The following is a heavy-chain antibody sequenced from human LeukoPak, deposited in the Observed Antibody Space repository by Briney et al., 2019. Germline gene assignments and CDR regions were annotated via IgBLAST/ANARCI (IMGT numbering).Heavy chain of an antibody. CDR2: INTGNGQT. CDR3: ARYFGSGSYLDY. Sequence: ASVKVSCKTSGYTFTKFAIHWVRQAPGQRLGWMGWINTGNGQTKYSENFEGRVTMTRDTSTSTIYVEVRSLTSEDTGLYYCARYFGSGSYLDYWGQGTLLTVSS. D-gene: IGHD3-10*01. CDR1: GYTFTKFA. V-gene: IGHV1-3*04. J-gene: IGHJ4*02.